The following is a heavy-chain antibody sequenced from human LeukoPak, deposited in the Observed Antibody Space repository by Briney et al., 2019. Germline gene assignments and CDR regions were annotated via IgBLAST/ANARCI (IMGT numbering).Heavy chain of an antibody. V-gene: IGHV3-74*01. D-gene: IGHD2-15*01. CDR2: INSDGSST. Sequence: GGSLRLSCAASGFAFSSYWMPWVRRAAGKGLGGVSRINSDGSSTTYADSVKGRFTISRDNSKNTLYLQMNSLRAEDTAVYYCANYGSWNYFDYWGQGTLVTVSS. CDR3: ANYGSWNYFDY. CDR1: GFAFSSYW. J-gene: IGHJ4*02.